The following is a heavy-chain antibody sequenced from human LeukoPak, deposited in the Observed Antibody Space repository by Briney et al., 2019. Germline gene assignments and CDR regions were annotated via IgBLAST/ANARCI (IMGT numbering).Heavy chain of an antibody. D-gene: IGHD2-21*01. CDR2: VYYSGNT. J-gene: IGHJ2*01. V-gene: IGHV4-59*01. Sequence: SETLSLTCTVSGGSISTYYWIWIRQPPGKGLERMGYVYYSGNTSYNPSLKSRVTISVDTSKNQFSLKLSSVTAADTAVYYCARVPHIVVDYWYFDLWGRGTLVTVSS. CDR3: ARVPHIVVDYWYFDL. CDR1: GGSISTYY.